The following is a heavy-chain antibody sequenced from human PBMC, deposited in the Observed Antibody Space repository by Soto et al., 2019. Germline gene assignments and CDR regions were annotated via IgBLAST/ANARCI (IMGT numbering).Heavy chain of an antibody. J-gene: IGHJ1*01. D-gene: IGHD3-3*01. V-gene: IGHV3-23*01. CDR2: ISGGGTT. CDR3: VKGFWGDD. Sequence: VQLLESGGGLVQPGGSLRLSCAVSGFTFSSHDMTWVRQAPGKGLEWVSGISGGGTTNYADSVKGRFTISRDTSSNTLSLQMNSLRAEDTALYYCVKGFWGDDWGQGTLVTVSS. CDR1: GFTFSSHD.